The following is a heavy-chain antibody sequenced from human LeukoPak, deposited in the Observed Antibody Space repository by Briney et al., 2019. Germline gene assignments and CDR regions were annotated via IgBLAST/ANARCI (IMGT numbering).Heavy chain of an antibody. CDR1: GGSISSNNW. CDR3: ARVSGTTPFDY. V-gene: IGHV4-4*02. D-gene: IGHD1-1*01. J-gene: IGHJ4*02. Sequence: SGTLSLTCAVSGGSISSNNWWTWVRQPPGKGLEWIGEISHSGSTNYNPSLESRVTISVHKSNNLFSLELNSVTAADTAVYFCARVSGTTPFDYWGQGTLVTVSS. CDR2: ISHSGST.